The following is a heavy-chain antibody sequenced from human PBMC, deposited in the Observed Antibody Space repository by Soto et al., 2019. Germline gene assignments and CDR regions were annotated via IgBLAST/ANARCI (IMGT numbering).Heavy chain of an antibody. J-gene: IGHJ4*02. CDR2: ISVTSTTI. CDR3: ARDGAMTGVFDY. D-gene: IGHD3-9*01. Sequence: EVRLVESGGVLVQPGGSLRLSCAASGFTFNTFGMNWVRQAPGKGLEWVSYISVTSTTIHYADSVKGRLAISRDNAKNSLYLQMDSLRVEDTAVYYCARDGAMTGVFDYWGPGTLVTVSS. CDR1: GFTFNTFG. V-gene: IGHV3-48*01.